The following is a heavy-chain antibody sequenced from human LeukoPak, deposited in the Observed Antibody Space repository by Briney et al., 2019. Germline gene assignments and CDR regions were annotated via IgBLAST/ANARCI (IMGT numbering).Heavy chain of an antibody. Sequence: QPGGSLRLSCAASGFTFSSYAMSWVRQAPGKGLEWVSAISGSGGRKYYADSVKGRFTISRDNSKNTLYLQMNSLRAEDTAVYYCTKEHSSWYLTPYYGMDVWGQGTTVTVSS. V-gene: IGHV3-23*01. D-gene: IGHD6-13*01. CDR2: ISGSGGRK. J-gene: IGHJ6*02. CDR3: TKEHSSWYLTPYYGMDV. CDR1: GFTFSSYA.